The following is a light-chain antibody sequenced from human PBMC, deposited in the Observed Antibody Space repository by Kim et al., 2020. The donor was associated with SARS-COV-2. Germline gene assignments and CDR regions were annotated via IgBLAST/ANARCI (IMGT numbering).Light chain of an antibody. Sequence: QSVLTQPPSVSGAPGQRVTISCTGSSSNIGAGYDVHWYQQLPGTAPKLLIYGNSNRPSEVPDRFSGSKSGTSASLAITGLQAEDEADYYCQSYDSSLSGVVFGGGTQLTV. J-gene: IGLJ2*01. CDR1: SSNIGAGYD. V-gene: IGLV1-40*01. CDR2: GNS. CDR3: QSYDSSLSGVV.